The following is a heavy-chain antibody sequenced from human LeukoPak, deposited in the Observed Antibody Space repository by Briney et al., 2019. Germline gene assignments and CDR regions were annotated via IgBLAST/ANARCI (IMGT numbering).Heavy chain of an antibody. V-gene: IGHV3-23*01. Sequence: PGGSLRLSCAASGFTFSSHAMSWVRQAPGKGLEWVSAISGSGGSTYYADSVKGRFTISRDNSKNTLYLQMNSLRAEDTAVYYCAKAIYSGSYYFDYWGQGTLVTVSS. D-gene: IGHD1-26*01. CDR3: AKAIYSGSYYFDY. J-gene: IGHJ4*02. CDR1: GFTFSSHA. CDR2: ISGSGGST.